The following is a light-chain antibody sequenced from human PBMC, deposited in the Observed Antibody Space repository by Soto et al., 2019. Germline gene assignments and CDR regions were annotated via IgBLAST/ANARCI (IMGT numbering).Light chain of an antibody. Sequence: EIVMTQSPATLSMSPGERATLSCTASHYVYSNVAWFQQRPGQAPRLLIYRASARATGTPARFSGSGSGTEFTLNITRLQSEDFAVYYCQQYHNLWPFGQGTKVDIX. CDR3: QQYHNLWP. CDR2: RAS. CDR1: HYVYSN. J-gene: IGKJ1*01. V-gene: IGKV3-15*01.